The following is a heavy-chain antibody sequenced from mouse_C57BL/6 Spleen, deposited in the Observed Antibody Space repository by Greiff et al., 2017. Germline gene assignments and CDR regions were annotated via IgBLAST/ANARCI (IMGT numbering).Heavy chain of an antibody. CDR2: INPNNGGT. CDR3: ARYATVIAKGYFDV. Sequence: EVQLQQSGPELVKPGASVKISCKASGYTFTDYYMNWVKQSHGKSLEWIGDINPNNGGTSYNQKFKGKATLTVDKSSSTAYMELRSLTSEDSAVYYCARYATVIAKGYFDVWGTGTTVTVSS. CDR1: GYTFTDYY. V-gene: IGHV1-26*01. D-gene: IGHD1-1*01. J-gene: IGHJ1*03.